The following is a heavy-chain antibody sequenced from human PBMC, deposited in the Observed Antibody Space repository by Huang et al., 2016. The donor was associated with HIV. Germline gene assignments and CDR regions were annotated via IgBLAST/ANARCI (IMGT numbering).Heavy chain of an antibody. CDR2: VYQRGST. Sequence: QLQLQESGPGQVKPSETLSLTYTVSGDFISSTNYYWGWIRQSPGKGLEWVGSVYQRGSTNYNPSLKSRVTLSVDTSRNQFALRLNSVTAADTAVYYCASQHIGAAATWFWGRGTQVAVSS. CDR1: GDFISSTNYY. CDR3: ASQHIGAAATWF. J-gene: IGHJ4*02. V-gene: IGHV4-39*01. D-gene: IGHD6-13*01.